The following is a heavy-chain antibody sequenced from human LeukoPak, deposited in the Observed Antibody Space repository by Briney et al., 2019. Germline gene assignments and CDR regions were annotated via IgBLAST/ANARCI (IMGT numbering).Heavy chain of an antibody. CDR3: ARDPNSGYHDH. Sequence: ASVKVSCKASGYTFTSYATHWVRQAPGQRLEWMGWINAGNGNTKYSQKFQGRVTITRDTSASTAYMELSSLRSEDTAVYYCARDPNSGYHDHWGQGTLVTVSS. D-gene: IGHD3-22*01. V-gene: IGHV1-3*01. CDR2: INAGNGNT. CDR1: GYTFTSYA. J-gene: IGHJ4*02.